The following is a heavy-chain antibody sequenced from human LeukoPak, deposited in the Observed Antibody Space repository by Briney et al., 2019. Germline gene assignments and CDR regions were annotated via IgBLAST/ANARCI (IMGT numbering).Heavy chain of an antibody. D-gene: IGHD4-17*01. CDR1: GGTFSSYA. V-gene: IGHV1-69*13. CDR2: IIPIFGTA. CDR3: ARGPSSSVTCFDY. J-gene: IGHJ4*02. Sequence: ASVKVSCKASGGTFSSYAISWVRQAPGQGLEWMGGIIPIFGTANYAQKFQGRVTITADESTSTAYMELSSLRSEDTAVYYCARGPSSSVTCFDYWGQGTLVTVSS.